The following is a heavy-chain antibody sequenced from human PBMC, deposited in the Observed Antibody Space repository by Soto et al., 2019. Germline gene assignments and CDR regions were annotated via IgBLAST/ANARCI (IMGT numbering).Heavy chain of an antibody. CDR2: IYNSGTT. CDR1: GDSLSNFY. D-gene: IGHD3-10*01. V-gene: IGHV4-59*08. CDR3: VRHLLPRGVTS. J-gene: IGHJ5*02. Sequence: LSETLSLTCTVSGDSLSNFYWSWIRQPPGKGLEWIAFIYNSGTTTYNPSLKSRVTISVDTSKNQFALRLSSVTAADTAVYYCVRHLLPRGVTSWGQGSLVTVSS.